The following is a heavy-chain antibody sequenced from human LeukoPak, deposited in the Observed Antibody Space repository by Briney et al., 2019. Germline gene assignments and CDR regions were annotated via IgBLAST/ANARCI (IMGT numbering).Heavy chain of an antibody. CDR2: IRYDGGNK. V-gene: IGHV3-30*02. CDR3: AKDPSGLNWFDP. J-gene: IGHJ5*02. CDR1: GFTFSSFG. Sequence: PGGSLRLSCAASGFTFSSFGMHWVRQAPGKRLEWVAFIRYDGGNKYYADSVKGRFTISRDNSKNTLYLQMNSLRAEDTAVYYCAKDPSGLNWFDPWGQGTLVTVSS.